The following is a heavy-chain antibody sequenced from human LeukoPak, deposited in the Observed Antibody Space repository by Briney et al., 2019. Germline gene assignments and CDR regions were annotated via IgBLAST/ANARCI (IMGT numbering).Heavy chain of an antibody. D-gene: IGHD2-15*01. Sequence: SVTVSCKASGGTFSSYAVSWVRQAPGQGLEWMGGIIPIFGTANYAQKFQGRVTITADESTSTAYMELSSLRSEDTAVYYCARGSALLALSFDYWGQGTLVTVSS. CDR2: IIPIFGTA. V-gene: IGHV1-69*13. CDR3: ARGSALLALSFDY. J-gene: IGHJ4*02. CDR1: GGTFSSYA.